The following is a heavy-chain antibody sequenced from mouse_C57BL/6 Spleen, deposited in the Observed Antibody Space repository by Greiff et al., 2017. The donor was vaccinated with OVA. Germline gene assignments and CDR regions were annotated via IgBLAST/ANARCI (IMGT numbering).Heavy chain of an antibody. CDR2: INPNNGGT. CDR1: GYTFTDYY. V-gene: IGHV1-26*01. Sequence: EVQLQQSGPELVKPGASVKISCKASGYTFTDYYMNWVKQSHGKSLEWIGDINPNNGGTSYNQKFKGKATLTVDKSSSTAYMELRSLTSEDSAVYYCALITTVVATDFDYWGQGTTLTVSS. D-gene: IGHD1-1*01. CDR3: ALITTVVATDFDY. J-gene: IGHJ2*01.